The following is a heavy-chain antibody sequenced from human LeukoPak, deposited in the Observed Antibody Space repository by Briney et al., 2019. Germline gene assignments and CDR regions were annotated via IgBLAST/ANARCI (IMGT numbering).Heavy chain of an antibody. J-gene: IGHJ4*02. Sequence: GGSLRLSCAASGFTVSSNYMSWVRQAPGKGLEWVSVIYSGGSTYYADSVKGRFTISRDNSKNTLYLQMNSLRAEDTAVYYCARFGGYDYGEPIDYWGQGTLVTVSS. D-gene: IGHD4-17*01. CDR3: ARFGGYDYGEPIDY. CDR1: GFTVSSNY. V-gene: IGHV3-66*01. CDR2: IYSGGST.